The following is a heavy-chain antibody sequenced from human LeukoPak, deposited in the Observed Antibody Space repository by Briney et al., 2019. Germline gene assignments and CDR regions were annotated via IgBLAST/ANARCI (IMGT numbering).Heavy chain of an antibody. Sequence: TSQTLSLTCTVSGGSISSGGYYWSWIRQPPGKGLEWIGYIYHSGSTYYNPSLKSRVTISVDRSKNQFSLKLSSVTAADTAVYYCARDPDYDFWSGGDAFDIWGQGTMVTVSS. CDR3: ARDPDYDFWSGGDAFDI. CDR2: IYHSGST. V-gene: IGHV4-30-2*01. CDR1: GGSISSGGYY. J-gene: IGHJ3*02. D-gene: IGHD3-3*01.